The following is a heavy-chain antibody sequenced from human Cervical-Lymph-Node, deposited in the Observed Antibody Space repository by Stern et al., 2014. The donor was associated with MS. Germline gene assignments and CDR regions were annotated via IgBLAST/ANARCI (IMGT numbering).Heavy chain of an antibody. CDR3: ASSTTVMKWGYFDL. D-gene: IGHD4-17*01. CDR2: ISVYDDNP. J-gene: IGHJ2*01. Sequence: VQLVESGAEVKKPGASVKVSCKASGYTFTSHGVSWVRQAPGQGLEWMAWISVYDDNPHYAQKFHDRVTMTTDTSTGTAYMEVRGLRSDDTAIYYCASSTTVMKWGYFDLWGRGTLVIVSA. V-gene: IGHV1-18*01. CDR1: GYTFTSHG.